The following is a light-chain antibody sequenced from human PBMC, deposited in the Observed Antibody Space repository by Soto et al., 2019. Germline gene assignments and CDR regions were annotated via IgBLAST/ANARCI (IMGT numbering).Light chain of an antibody. CDR3: QQYGSALLT. CDR2: GAS. J-gene: IGKJ4*01. CDR1: QSVSSSY. Sequence: EIVLTQSPGTLSLSPGERATLSCRASQSVSSSYLAWYQQKPGQAPRLLIYGASSRATGIPARFSGSGSGTDFTLTTSRLEPEDFAVYYCQQYGSALLTFGGGTKVEIK. V-gene: IGKV3-20*01.